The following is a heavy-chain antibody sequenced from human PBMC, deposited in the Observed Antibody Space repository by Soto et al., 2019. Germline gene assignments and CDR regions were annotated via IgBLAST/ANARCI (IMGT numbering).Heavy chain of an antibody. CDR1: GYTFTSYA. CDR3: ARVHTIFGVVIHNWFDP. Sequence: ASVKVSCKASGYTFTSYAMHWVRQAPGQRLEWMGWINAGNGNTKYSQKFQGRVTITRDTSASTAYMELSSLRSEDTAVYYCARVHTIFGVVIHNWFDPWGQGTLVTV. J-gene: IGHJ5*02. D-gene: IGHD3-3*01. V-gene: IGHV1-3*01. CDR2: INAGNGNT.